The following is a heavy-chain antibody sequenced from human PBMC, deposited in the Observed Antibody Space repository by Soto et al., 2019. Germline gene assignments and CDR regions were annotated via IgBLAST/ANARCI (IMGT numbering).Heavy chain of an antibody. V-gene: IGHV3-48*02. Sequence: EVQLVESGGGLVQPGGSLRLSCAASGFTFSSYSMNWVRQAPGKGLEWVSYISSSSSTIYYADSVKGRFTISRDNAKNSLYLQMNSLRDEDTAVYYCARDRAVVVPAAYLGWFDPWGQGTLVTVSS. CDR1: GFTFSSYS. D-gene: IGHD2-2*01. CDR3: ARDRAVVVPAAYLGWFDP. J-gene: IGHJ5*02. CDR2: ISSSSSTI.